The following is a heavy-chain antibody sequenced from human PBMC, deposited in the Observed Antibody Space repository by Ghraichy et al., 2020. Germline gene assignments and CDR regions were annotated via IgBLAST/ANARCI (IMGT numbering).Heavy chain of an antibody. D-gene: IGHD2-15*01. Sequence: LTCAASGFTFKDYWMHWVRQAPGKGLVWVSRIDSGGSSSTYADSVKGRFTISRDNAKNTVYLQLSSLRAEDTAVYYCTRGGISLPDYWGQGTLVTVSS. V-gene: IGHV3-74*01. J-gene: IGHJ4*02. CDR2: IDSGGSSS. CDR3: TRGGISLPDY. CDR1: GFTFKDYW.